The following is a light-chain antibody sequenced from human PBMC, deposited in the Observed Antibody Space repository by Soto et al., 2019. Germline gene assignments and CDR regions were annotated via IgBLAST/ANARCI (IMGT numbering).Light chain of an antibody. CDR1: NRDVGSYNL. J-gene: IGLJ1*01. CDR3: SSYAGSGTSGYV. Sequence: QSALTQPASVSGSPGQSITIACTGTNRDVGSYNLVSWYQQRPGEAPKLIISEVRNRPSGISYRFTGSKSGNTASLTISGLQAEDEADYYCSSYAGSGTSGYVFGSGTKVTVL. CDR2: EVR. V-gene: IGLV2-14*01.